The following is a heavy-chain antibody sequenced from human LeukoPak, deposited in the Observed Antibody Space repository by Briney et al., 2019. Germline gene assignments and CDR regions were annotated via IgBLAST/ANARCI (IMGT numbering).Heavy chain of an antibody. CDR2: ISAYNGNT. CDR3: AREDDYGDPIDY. D-gene: IGHD4-17*01. CDR1: GYTFTGYY. Sequence: GASVKVSCKASGYTFTGYYMHWVRQAPGQGLEWMGWISAYNGNTNYAQKLQGRVTMTTDTSTSTAYMELRSLRSDDTAVYYCAREDDYGDPIDYWGQGTLVTVSS. V-gene: IGHV1-18*04. J-gene: IGHJ4*02.